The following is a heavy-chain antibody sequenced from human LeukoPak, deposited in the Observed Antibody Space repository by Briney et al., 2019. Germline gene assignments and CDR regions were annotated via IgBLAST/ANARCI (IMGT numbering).Heavy chain of an antibody. CDR3: ARDGRAMIAKRQGAFDI. CDR1: GFTFSSYW. CDR2: IKQDGSEK. V-gene: IGHV3-7*03. J-gene: IGHJ3*02. Sequence: GGSLRLSCAASGFTFSSYWMSWVRQAPGKGLEWVANIKQDGSEKYYVDSVKGRFTISRDNAKNSLYLQMNSLRAEDTALYYCARDGRAMIAKRQGAFDIWGQGTMVTVSS. D-gene: IGHD3-22*01.